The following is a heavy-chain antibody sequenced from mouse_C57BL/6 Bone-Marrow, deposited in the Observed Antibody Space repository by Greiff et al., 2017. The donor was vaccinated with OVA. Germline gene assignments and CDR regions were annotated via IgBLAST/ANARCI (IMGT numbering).Heavy chain of an antibody. CDR3: ARHVHYGSSYDYFDY. Sequence: EVQLVESGGDLVKPGGSLKLSCAASGFTFSSYGMSWVRQTPDKRLEWVATISSGGSYTYYPDSVKGRFTISRDNAKNTLYLQMSSLKSEDTAMYYCARHVHYGSSYDYFDYWGQGTTLTVSS. CDR1: GFTFSSYG. J-gene: IGHJ2*01. CDR2: ISSGGSYT. D-gene: IGHD1-1*01. V-gene: IGHV5-6*01.